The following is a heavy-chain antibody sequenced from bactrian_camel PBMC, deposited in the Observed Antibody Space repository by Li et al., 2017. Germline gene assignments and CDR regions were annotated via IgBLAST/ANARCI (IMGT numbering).Heavy chain of an antibody. CDR3: AAYLAVSRCHASLEASLYTE. V-gene: IGHV3S53*01. J-gene: IGHJ4*01. CDR1: GYSAVINC. CDR2: IGFADST. Sequence: VQLVESGGGSVQAGGSLRLSCAASGYSAVINCMAWFRQAPGKEREGVATIGFADSTTYADSVKGLFTIAKDNTKNTLYLEMNSLEPDDSAMYFCAAYLAVSRCHASLEASLYTEWGQGTQVTVS. D-gene: IGHD3*01.